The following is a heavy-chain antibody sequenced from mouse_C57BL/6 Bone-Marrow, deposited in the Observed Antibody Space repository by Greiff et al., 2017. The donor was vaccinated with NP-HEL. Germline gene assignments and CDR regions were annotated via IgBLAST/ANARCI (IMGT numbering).Heavy chain of an antibody. J-gene: IGHJ2*01. D-gene: IGHD2-3*01. CDR1: GYTFTDYY. V-gene: IGHV1-19*01. CDR2: INPYNGGT. CDR3: ARDGYLDY. Sequence: EVKLLESGPVLVKPGASVKMSCKASGYTFTDYYMNWVKQSHGKSLEWIGVINPYNGGTSYNQKFKGKATLTVDKSSSTAYMELNSLTSEDSAVYYCARDGYLDYWGQGTTLTVSS.